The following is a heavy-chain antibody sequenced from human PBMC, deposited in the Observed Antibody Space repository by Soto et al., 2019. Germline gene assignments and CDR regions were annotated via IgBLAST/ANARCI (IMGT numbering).Heavy chain of an antibody. J-gene: IGHJ5*02. V-gene: IGHV1-2*02. CDR3: VRRSSTYLNEIIYDP. CDR2: IKTDSGDT. CDR1: RYTFTSYD. Sequence: QVLLVQSGAEVKRPGASVRVSCKASRYTFTSYDIFWVRQSPGQGLEWMGWIKTDSGDTHYAQNFQGRVTMTRDTSISTAYMELNNLLSDDTAVYYCVRRSSTYLNEIIYDPWGQGTLVTVSS. D-gene: IGHD2-2*01.